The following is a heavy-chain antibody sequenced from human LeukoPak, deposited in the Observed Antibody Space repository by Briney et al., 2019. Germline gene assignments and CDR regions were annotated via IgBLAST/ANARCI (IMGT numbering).Heavy chain of an antibody. V-gene: IGHV4-34*01. CDR2: INHSGST. J-gene: IGHJ1*01. Sequence: PSETLSLTCAVYGGSFSGYYWSWIRQPPGKGLEWIGEINHSGSTNYNPSFKSRVTISVDTSKNQFSLKLSSVTAADTAVYYCARRVVGARTHFQHWGQGTLVTVSS. CDR1: GGSFSGYY. D-gene: IGHD1-26*01. CDR3: ARRVVGARTHFQH.